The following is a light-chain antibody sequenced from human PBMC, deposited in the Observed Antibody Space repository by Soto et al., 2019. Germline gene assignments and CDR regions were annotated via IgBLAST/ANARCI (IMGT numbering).Light chain of an antibody. CDR2: GVS. CDR3: QQYSISYT. V-gene: IGKV3-20*01. Sequence: EIVLTQSPATLSLSPGERATLSCRASQSVGSFLAWYQQKTGQAPRLLIYGVSSRATGIPDRFSGSGSGTDFTLTISRLEPEDFAVYYCQQYSISYTFGQGTRLEIK. CDR1: QSVGSF. J-gene: IGKJ5*01.